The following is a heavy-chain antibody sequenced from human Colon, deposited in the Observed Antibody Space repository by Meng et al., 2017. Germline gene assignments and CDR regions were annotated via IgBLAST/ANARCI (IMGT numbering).Heavy chain of an antibody. CDR1: GDSVSSNSAA. CDR3: ARDWGDVRGGFDF. Sequence: PPDQSVTGLVNPSQTLSLPCAIPGDSVSSNSAAWNWIKQSPSRGLEWLGRTYYRSKYYNDYALSVKSRITINPDTSKNQFSLQLNSVTPEDTAIYYCARDWGDVRGGFDFWGQGTLVTVSS. CDR2: TYYRSKYYN. D-gene: IGHD3-10*02. V-gene: IGHV6-1*01. J-gene: IGHJ4*02.